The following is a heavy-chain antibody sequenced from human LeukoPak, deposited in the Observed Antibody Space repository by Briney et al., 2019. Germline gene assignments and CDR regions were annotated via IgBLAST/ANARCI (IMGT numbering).Heavy chain of an antibody. D-gene: IGHD3-3*02. CDR1: GGSFSDYS. J-gene: IGHJ6*03. Sequence: SETLSLTCAVYGGSFSDYSWSWIRQPPGKGLEWIGEINHSGGTNNNPSLKSRVIMSVDTSKNQFSLKVSSVTAADTAVYYCARLIFGSSALYYYYYVDVWGKGTTVTVSS. CDR2: INHSGGT. CDR3: ARLIFGSSALYYYYYVDV. V-gene: IGHV4-34*01.